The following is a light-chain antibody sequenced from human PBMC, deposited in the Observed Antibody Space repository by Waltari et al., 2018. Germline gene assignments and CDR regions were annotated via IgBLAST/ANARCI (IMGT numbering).Light chain of an antibody. CDR1: QRVSSNY. CDR2: GAS. CDR3: QQSGSSPLT. J-gene: IGKJ4*01. V-gene: IGKV3-20*01. Sequence: EIVLTQSPGTLSLSPGERATLSCRASQRVSSNYLAWYQHKPGQAPGLLIYGASSRATGVPDRFSGSGSGTDFTLTISRLEPEDFAVYYCQQSGSSPLTFGGGTKVEIK.